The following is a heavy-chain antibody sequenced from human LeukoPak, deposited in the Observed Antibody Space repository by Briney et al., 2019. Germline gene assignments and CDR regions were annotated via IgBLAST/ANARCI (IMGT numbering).Heavy chain of an antibody. J-gene: IGHJ5*02. D-gene: IGHD3-3*01. V-gene: IGHV1-2*02. CDR3: ARADYDFWSGYYGGTNWFDP. CDR1: GYTFTGYY. Sequence: ASVKVSCKASGYTFTGYYMHWVRQAPGQGLEWMGWINPNSGGTNYAQEFQGRVTMTRDTSISTAYMELSRLRSDDTAVYYCARADYDFWSGYYGGTNWFDPWGQGTLVTVSS. CDR2: INPNSGGT.